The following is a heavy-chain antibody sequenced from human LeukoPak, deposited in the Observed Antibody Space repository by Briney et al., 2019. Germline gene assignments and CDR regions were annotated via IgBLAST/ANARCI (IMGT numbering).Heavy chain of an antibody. CDR1: GDSISSGDYY. J-gene: IGHJ5*02. CDR3: AGALRITIFGTFNWFDP. CDR2: ISSSGST. Sequence: SETLSLTCTVSGDSISSGDYYWSWIRQPAGKGLEWIGRISSSGSTNYNPSLKSRVTISVDTSKNQFSLKLSSVTAADTAVYYCAGALRITIFGTFNWFDPWGQGTLVTVSS. D-gene: IGHD3-3*01. V-gene: IGHV4-61*02.